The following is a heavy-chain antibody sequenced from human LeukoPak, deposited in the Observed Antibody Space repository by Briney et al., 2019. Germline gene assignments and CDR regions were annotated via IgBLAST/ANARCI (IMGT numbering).Heavy chain of an antibody. Sequence: ASVKVSCKASGYTFTSYYMHWVRQAPGQGLEWMGIINPSGGSTSYAQKFQGRVTMTRDMSTSTVYMGLSSLRSEDTAVYYCARVLAGGLHPGAFDIWGQGTMVTVSS. D-gene: IGHD1-14*01. CDR1: GYTFTSYY. CDR3: ARVLAGGLHPGAFDI. J-gene: IGHJ3*02. V-gene: IGHV1-46*01. CDR2: INPSGGST.